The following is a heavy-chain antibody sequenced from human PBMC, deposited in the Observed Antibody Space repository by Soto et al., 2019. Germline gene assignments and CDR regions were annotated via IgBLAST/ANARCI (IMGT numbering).Heavy chain of an antibody. Sequence: ASVKVSCKISGGTFSPYGVSWVRQAPGQGLEWMGMIIPIFDTTNYAQKFQGRVTITADTSTSTAYMELSSLRSEDTAVYYCAREGRLTGTDGFDYWGQGTLVTVSS. CDR3: AREGRLTGTDGFDY. CDR2: IIPIFDTT. V-gene: IGHV1-69*06. CDR1: GGTFSPYG. J-gene: IGHJ4*02. D-gene: IGHD1-20*01.